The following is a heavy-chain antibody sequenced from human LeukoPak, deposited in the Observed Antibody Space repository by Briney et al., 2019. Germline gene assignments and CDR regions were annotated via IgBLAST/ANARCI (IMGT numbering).Heavy chain of an antibody. Sequence: SVKVSCKASGGTFSSYAISWVRQAPGQGLEWVGGIIPIFGTANYAQKFQGRVTITADESTSTAYTELSSLRSEDTAVYYCARVGGYSGYDPDNWFDPWGQGTLVTVSS. CDR1: GGTFSSYA. D-gene: IGHD5-12*01. V-gene: IGHV1-69*13. CDR3: ARVGGYSGYDPDNWFDP. CDR2: IIPIFGTA. J-gene: IGHJ5*02.